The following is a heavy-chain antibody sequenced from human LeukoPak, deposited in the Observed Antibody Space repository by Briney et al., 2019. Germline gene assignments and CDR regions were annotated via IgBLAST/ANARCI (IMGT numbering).Heavy chain of an antibody. CDR2: INSDGSST. J-gene: IGHJ4*02. Sequence: RAGGSLRLSCAASGFTFSSYWMHWVRQAPGKGLVWVSRINSDGSSTSYADSVKGRFTISRDNAKNTLYLQMNSLRAEDMAVYYCARERYDFWSGYSQAYYFDYWGQGTLVTVSS. V-gene: IGHV3-74*01. CDR1: GFTFSSYW. D-gene: IGHD3-3*01. CDR3: ARERYDFWSGYSQAYYFDY.